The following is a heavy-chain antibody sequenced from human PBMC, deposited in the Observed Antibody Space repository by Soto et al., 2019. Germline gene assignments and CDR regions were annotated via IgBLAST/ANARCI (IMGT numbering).Heavy chain of an antibody. Sequence: ASVKVSCKASGYTFTSYGISWVRQAPGQGLEWKGRISAYNGNTNYAQKIQGRVTMNTDTSTSTAYMELRSLRSDDTALYYCARYRPFFGSGTNFDYWGQGTLVTVSS. D-gene: IGHD3-3*01. CDR3: ARYRPFFGSGTNFDY. CDR1: GYTFTSYG. V-gene: IGHV1-18*01. J-gene: IGHJ4*02. CDR2: ISAYNGNT.